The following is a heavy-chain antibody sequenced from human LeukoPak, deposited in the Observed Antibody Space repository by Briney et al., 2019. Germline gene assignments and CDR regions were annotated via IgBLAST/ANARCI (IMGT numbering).Heavy chain of an antibody. J-gene: IGHJ3*02. Sequence: SSETLSLTCAVYGGSFSGYYWSWIRQPPGKGLEWIGEINHSGSTNYNPSLKSRVTISVDTSKNQFSLKLSSVTAADTAVYYCARVYDFWSGYSLTLGAFDIWGQGTMVTVSS. CDR1: GGSFSGYY. V-gene: IGHV4-34*01. D-gene: IGHD3-3*01. CDR2: INHSGST. CDR3: ARVYDFWSGYSLTLGAFDI.